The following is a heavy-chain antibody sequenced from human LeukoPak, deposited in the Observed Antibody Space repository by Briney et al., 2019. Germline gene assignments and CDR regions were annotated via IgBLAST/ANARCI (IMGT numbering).Heavy chain of an antibody. V-gene: IGHV4-34*01. Sequence: PSETLSLTCAVYGGSFSGYYWSWIRQPPGMGLEWIGEINHSGGTNYNPSLKRRVTISVDMSKNQFSLNVSSVTAADTAVYFCARGGRVPTARRFKAGNWFDPWDHGTLVTVSS. CDR1: GGSFSGYY. J-gene: IGHJ5*02. CDR3: ARGGRVPTARRFKAGNWFDP. CDR2: INHSGGT. D-gene: IGHD2-2*01.